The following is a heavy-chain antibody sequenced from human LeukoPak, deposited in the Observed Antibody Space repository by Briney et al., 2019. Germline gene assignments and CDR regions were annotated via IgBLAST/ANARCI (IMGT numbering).Heavy chain of an antibody. J-gene: IGHJ4*02. CDR2: ISHTGTTM. CDR3: ARGHWGLDS. V-gene: IGHV3-11*04. D-gene: IGHD7-27*01. CDR1: GFTFSDHY. Sequence: GGSLRLSCAASGFTFSDHYMSWIRQAPGKGLEWVSYISHTGTTMYCADSVKGRFTLSRDNARNSLYLQMNSLRAEDTAVYYCARGHWGLDSWGQGTLVSVSS.